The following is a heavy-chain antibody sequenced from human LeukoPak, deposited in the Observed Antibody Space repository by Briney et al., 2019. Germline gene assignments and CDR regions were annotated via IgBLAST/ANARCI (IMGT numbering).Heavy chain of an antibody. J-gene: IGHJ6*03. CDR1: GGTFSSYA. Sequence: GASVKVSCKASGGTFSSYAINWVRQAPGQGLEWMGGIIPIFGTSNYAQKFQGRVTITADESTSTAYMELSSLRSEDTAVYYCAADIVVVVAATNYYYYYMDVWGKGTTVTISS. CDR3: AADIVVVVAATNYYYYYMDV. V-gene: IGHV1-69*13. D-gene: IGHD2-15*01. CDR2: IIPIFGTS.